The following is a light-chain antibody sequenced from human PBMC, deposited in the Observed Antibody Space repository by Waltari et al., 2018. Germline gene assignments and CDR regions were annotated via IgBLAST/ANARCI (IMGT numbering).Light chain of an antibody. Sequence: QSALTQPASVSGSPGQSITISCTGTSSDVGSNHVSWYQQHPGKAPKLMIYEVSERPLGISTRFSGSMSVNPASLTISALQAEDEADYYCCSHAGSRHFVFGSGTKVTVL. V-gene: IGLV2-23*02. J-gene: IGLJ1*01. CDR3: CSHAGSRHFV. CDR1: SSDVGSNH. CDR2: EVS.